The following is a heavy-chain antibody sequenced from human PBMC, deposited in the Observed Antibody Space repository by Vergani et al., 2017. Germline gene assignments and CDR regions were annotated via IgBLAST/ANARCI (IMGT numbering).Heavy chain of an antibody. D-gene: IGHD1-26*01. CDR1: GGSISSYY. CDR3: AGQRWELLSWFDP. CDR2: IYYSGST. Sequence: QVQLQESGPGLVKPSETLSLTCTVSGGSISSYYWSWIRQPPGKGLEWIGYIYYSGSTNYNPSLKSRVTISVDTSKNQFSLKLRSVTAADAAVYYCAGQRWELLSWFDPWGQGTLVTVSS. V-gene: IGHV4-59*08. J-gene: IGHJ5*02.